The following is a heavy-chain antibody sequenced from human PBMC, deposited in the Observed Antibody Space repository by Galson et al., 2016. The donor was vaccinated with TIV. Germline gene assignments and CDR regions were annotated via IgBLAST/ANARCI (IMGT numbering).Heavy chain of an antibody. CDR2: INHRGST. V-gene: IGHV4-34*01. Sequence: SETLSLTCEVYGGSFNRYYWTWIRQPPGKGLEWIGQINHRGSTKYNPSLNSRVTISVDTSKNQFSLKMTSMTAADTAVYYCASPFPGGDDFWSAYYDAFDVWGKGTMVTVSS. CDR3: ASPFPGGDDFWSAYYDAFDV. J-gene: IGHJ3*01. CDR1: GGSFNRYY. D-gene: IGHD3-3*01.